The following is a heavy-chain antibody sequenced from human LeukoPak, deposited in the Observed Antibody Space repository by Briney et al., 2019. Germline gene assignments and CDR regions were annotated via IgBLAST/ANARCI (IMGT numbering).Heavy chain of an antibody. D-gene: IGHD4-11*01. CDR2: ISGTSRYI. J-gene: IGHJ4*02. V-gene: IGHV3-21*01. CDR1: VFTISRYS. CDR3: ARVAYYTDYAPAY. Sequence: RGSLRLSSAASVFTISRYSMTWVRQPPGKGLEWVSSISGTSRYIYYADSVKGRFTISRDNAKNSLFLQMYSLRAEDTAVYFCARVAYYTDYAPAYWRQGTLVTVSS.